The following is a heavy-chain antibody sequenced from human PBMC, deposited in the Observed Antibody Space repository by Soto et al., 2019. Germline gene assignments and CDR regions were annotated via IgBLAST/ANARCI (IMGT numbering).Heavy chain of an antibody. CDR1: GGTFSSYA. V-gene: IGHV1-69*13. Sequence: ASVKVSCKASGGTFSSYAISWVRQAPGQGLEWMGGIIPIFGTANYAQKFQGRVTITADESTSTAYMELSSLRSEDTAVYYCARAARLAVAGTGHYWFDPWGQGTLVTVSS. CDR2: IIPIFGTA. J-gene: IGHJ5*02. CDR3: ARAARLAVAGTGHYWFDP. D-gene: IGHD6-19*01.